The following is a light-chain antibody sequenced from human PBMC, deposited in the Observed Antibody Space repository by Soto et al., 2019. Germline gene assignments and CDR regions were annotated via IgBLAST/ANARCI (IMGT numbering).Light chain of an antibody. Sequence: EIVLTQSPGTLSLSPGDRATLYCRASQSVSSSYLAWYQQKPGQAPRLLIYGASSRATGIPDRFSGSGSGTDFTLTISRLEPEDFAVYYCQQYGSSPWTFGQGTKVDIK. CDR1: QSVSSSY. CDR3: QQYGSSPWT. V-gene: IGKV3-20*01. CDR2: GAS. J-gene: IGKJ1*01.